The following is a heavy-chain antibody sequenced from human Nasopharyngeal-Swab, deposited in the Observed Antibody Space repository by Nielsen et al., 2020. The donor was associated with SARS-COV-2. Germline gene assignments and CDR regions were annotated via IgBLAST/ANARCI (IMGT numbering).Heavy chain of an antibody. CDR3: ARAIRGYSSYYFDY. Sequence: GESLTISCAASGFTFSSYGMHWVRQAPGKGLEWVAVISYDGSNKYYADSVKGRFTISRDNSKNTLYLQMNSLRAEDTAVYYCARAIRGYSSYYFDYWGQGTLVTVSS. CDR2: ISYDGSNK. D-gene: IGHD5-18*01. CDR1: GFTFSSYG. V-gene: IGHV3-30*03. J-gene: IGHJ4*02.